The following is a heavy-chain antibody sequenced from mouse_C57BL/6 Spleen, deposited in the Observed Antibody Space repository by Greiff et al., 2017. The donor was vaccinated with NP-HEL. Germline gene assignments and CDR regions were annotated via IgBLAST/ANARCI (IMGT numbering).Heavy chain of an antibody. CDR2: IDPSDSYT. Sequence: QVHVKQPGAELVRPGTSVKLSCKASGYTFTSYWMHWVKQRPGQGLEWIGVIDPSDSYTNYNQKFKGKATLTVDTSSSTAYMQLSSLTSEDSAVYYCAREGRARSYYFDYWGQGTTLTVSS. CDR3: AREGRARSYYFDY. D-gene: IGHD3-3*01. J-gene: IGHJ2*01. V-gene: IGHV1-59*01. CDR1: GYTFTSYW.